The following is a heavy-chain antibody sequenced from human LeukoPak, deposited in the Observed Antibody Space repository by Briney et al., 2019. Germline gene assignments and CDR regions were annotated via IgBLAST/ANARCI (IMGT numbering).Heavy chain of an antibody. CDR2: NNSDGSST. CDR3: ARLDCSGGSCYFDY. CDR1: GFTFSRYW. D-gene: IGHD2-15*01. Sequence: GGSLRLTCAASGFTFSRYWMLWVRPTPGKGLVWVSRNNSDGSSTRYAHSVKGRFTISGDNAKNTLDLQRSGLRAEDTAVYCCARLDCSGGSCYFDYWGQGTLVTVSS. V-gene: IGHV3-74*01. J-gene: IGHJ4*02.